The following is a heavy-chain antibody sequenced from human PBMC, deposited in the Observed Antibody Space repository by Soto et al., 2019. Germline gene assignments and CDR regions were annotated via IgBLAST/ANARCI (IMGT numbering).Heavy chain of an antibody. J-gene: IGHJ6*02. CDR1: GYTFTSYG. Sequence: QVQLVQSGAEMKKPGASVKVSCKASGYTFTSYGISWVRQAPGQGLEWMGWISAYNGNTNYAQKLQGRVTMTTDTSTSTAYMELRSLRSDDTAVYYCARDIVVVPAAISHYYGMDVWGQGTTVTVSS. D-gene: IGHD2-2*02. CDR3: ARDIVVVPAAISHYYGMDV. V-gene: IGHV1-18*01. CDR2: ISAYNGNT.